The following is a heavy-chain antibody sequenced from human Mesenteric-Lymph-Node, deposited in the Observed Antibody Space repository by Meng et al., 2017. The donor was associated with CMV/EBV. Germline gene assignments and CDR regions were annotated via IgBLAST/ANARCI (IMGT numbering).Heavy chain of an antibody. V-gene: IGHV3-53*01. CDR2: IYSGGST. Sequence: GGSLRLSCAASGFTVSSNYMSWVRQAPGKGLEWVSVIYSGGSTYYADSVKGRFTISRDNSKNTLYLQMNSLRVEDTAVYYCAREEAVTTRSYYYYYGMDVWGQGTTVTVSS. CDR3: AREEAVTTRSYYYYYGMDV. CDR1: GFTVSSNY. D-gene: IGHD4-11*01. J-gene: IGHJ6*02.